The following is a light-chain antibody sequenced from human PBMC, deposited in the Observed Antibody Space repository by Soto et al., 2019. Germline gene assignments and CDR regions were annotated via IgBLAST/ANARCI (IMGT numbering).Light chain of an antibody. V-gene: IGKV3-20*01. Sequence: EIVLTQSTGTLSFSPGERATLSCRASQSVSSSYLAWYQQKPGQAPRLLIYGASSRATGIPDRFSGSGSGTDLTLTISRLEPEDFAVYYCQQYGSSPWTFGQGTKVDIK. CDR3: QQYGSSPWT. CDR2: GAS. J-gene: IGKJ1*01. CDR1: QSVSSSY.